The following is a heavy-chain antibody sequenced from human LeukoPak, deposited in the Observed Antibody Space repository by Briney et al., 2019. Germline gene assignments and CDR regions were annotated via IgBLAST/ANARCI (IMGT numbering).Heavy chain of an antibody. V-gene: IGHV3-30*18. Sequence: GGSLRLSCAASGFTFSSYGMHWIRQARGKGLEWVAVISYDGSNKYYADSVKGRFTISRDNSKNTLYLQMNSLRAEDTAVYYCAKSRMVRGAFDYWGQGTLVTVSS. CDR3: AKSRMVRGAFDY. D-gene: IGHD3-10*01. CDR2: ISYDGSNK. CDR1: GFTFSSYG. J-gene: IGHJ4*02.